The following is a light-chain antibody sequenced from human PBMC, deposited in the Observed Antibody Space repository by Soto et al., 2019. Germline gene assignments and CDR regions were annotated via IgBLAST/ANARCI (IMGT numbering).Light chain of an antibody. Sequence: DIQMTQSPSTLSASVGDRVTITCRASQSISSWLAWYQQKPGKAPKLLIYKASSLESGVPSRFRGSGSGTEFTLTLSSLQPDDFATYYCQQYNSYPYTFGQGTKLEIK. V-gene: IGKV1-5*03. J-gene: IGKJ2*01. CDR2: KAS. CDR3: QQYNSYPYT. CDR1: QSISSW.